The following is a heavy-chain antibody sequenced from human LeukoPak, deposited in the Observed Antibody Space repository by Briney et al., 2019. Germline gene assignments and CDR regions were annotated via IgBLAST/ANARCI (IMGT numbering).Heavy chain of an antibody. J-gene: IGHJ4*02. V-gene: IGHV1-2*02. CDR2: INPNSGGT. D-gene: IGHD3-3*01. CDR1: GYTFTGYY. CDR3: ARGEGDFWSGYYSLTYFDY. Sequence: ASVKVSCKASGYTFTGYYMHWVRQAPGQGLECMGWINPNSGGTDYAQKFQGRVTMTRDTSISTAYMELSRLRSDDTAVYYCARGEGDFWSGYYSLTYFDYWGQGTLVTVSS.